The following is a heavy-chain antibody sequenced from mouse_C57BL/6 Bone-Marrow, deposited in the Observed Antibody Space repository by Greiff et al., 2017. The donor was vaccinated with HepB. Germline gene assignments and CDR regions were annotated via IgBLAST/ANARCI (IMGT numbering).Heavy chain of an antibody. CDR3: ARGDYGSSYKGFAY. D-gene: IGHD1-1*01. CDR2: IYPGSGNT. Sequence: QVQLQQSGPELVKPGASVKISCKASGYSFTSYYIHWVKQRPGQGLEWIGWIYPGSGNTKYNEKFKGKATLTADTSSSTAYMQLSSLTSEDSAVYYCARGDYGSSYKGFAYWGQGTLVTVSA. J-gene: IGHJ3*01. V-gene: IGHV1-66*01. CDR1: GYSFTSYY.